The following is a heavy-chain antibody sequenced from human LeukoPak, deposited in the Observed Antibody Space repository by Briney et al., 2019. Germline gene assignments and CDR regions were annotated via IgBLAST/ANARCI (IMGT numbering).Heavy chain of an antibody. CDR2: ISYDGSNK. V-gene: IGHV3-30*04. J-gene: IGHJ4*02. CDR1: GFTFSSYA. D-gene: IGHD7-27*01. CDR3: AREATGGYYFDY. Sequence: QPGGSLRLSCAASGFTFSSYAMHWVRQAPGKGLEWVAVISYDGSNKYYADSVKGRFTISRDNSKNTLYLQMNSLRAGDTAVYYCAREATGGYYFDYWGQGTLVTVSS.